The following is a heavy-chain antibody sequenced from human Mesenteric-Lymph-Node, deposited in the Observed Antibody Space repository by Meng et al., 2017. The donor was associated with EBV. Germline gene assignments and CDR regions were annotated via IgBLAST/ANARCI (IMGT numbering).Heavy chain of an antibody. CDR2: INHSGGT. J-gene: IGHJ4*02. Sequence: DDGLLKPSETRSLSFAVYGDSFSGYFWSWIRQPLGKGLEWIGEINHSGGTNYNPSLESRVTISVDASKNQFSLKLRSVTAADTAVYYCARGGGVLTPLDYWGQGGLVTVSS. CDR1: GDSFSGYF. D-gene: IGHD4-23*01. CDR3: ARGGGVLTPLDY. V-gene: IGHV4-34*01.